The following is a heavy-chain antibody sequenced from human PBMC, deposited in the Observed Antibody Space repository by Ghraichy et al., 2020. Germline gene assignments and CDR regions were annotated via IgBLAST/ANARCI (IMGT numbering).Heavy chain of an antibody. CDR1: GGSITSSHYY. V-gene: IGHV4-39*01. CDR3: ARHMVYAGPRDY. D-gene: IGHD2-8*01. CDR2: LYYSENT. J-gene: IGHJ4*02. Sequence: SENLSLTCSVSGGSITSSHYYWGWIRQPPGKGLEWIGSLYYSENTYYNPSLKSRVTISVDTSKNQLSLKLTSVTAADTAVYYCARHMVYAGPRDYWGQGTLVIVSS.